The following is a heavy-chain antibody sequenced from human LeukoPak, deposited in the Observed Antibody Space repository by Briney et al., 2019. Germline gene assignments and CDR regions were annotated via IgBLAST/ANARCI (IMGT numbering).Heavy chain of an antibody. D-gene: IGHD3-10*01. V-gene: IGHV1-2*06. CDR1: GYTFTGYY. CDR2: INPNSGGT. J-gene: IGHJ4*02. CDR3: ARSITMVRGVIAAIDY. Sequence: GASVKVSCKASGYTFTGYYKHWVRQAPGQGLEWLGRINPNSGGTNYAQKFQGRVTMTRDTSISTAYMELSRLRSDDTAVYYCARSITMVRGVIAAIDYWGQGTLVTVSS.